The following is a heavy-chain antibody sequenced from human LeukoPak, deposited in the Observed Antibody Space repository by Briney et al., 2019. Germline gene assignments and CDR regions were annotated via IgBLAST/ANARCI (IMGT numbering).Heavy chain of an antibody. J-gene: IGHJ4*02. V-gene: IGHV3-21*01. CDR2: ISSSSSYI. CDR1: GFTFSSYS. D-gene: IGHD3-3*01. CDR3: ARVAYYDFWSGYYSYFDY. Sequence: PGGSLRLSCAASGFTFSSYSMNWVRQAPGKGLEWVSSISSSSSYIYYADSVKGRFTISRDNAKNSLYLQMNSLRAEDTAVYYCARVAYYDFWSGYYSYFDYWGQRTLVTVSS.